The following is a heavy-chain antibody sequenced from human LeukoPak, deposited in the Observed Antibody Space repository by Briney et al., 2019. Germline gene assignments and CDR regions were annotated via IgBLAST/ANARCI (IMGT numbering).Heavy chain of an antibody. CDR2: INHRGSN. D-gene: IGHD6-13*01. CDR3: ARRGSRWFRRLGLDFDY. V-gene: IGHV4-34*01. Sequence: PSETLSLTCALYGGSFCGYYWRWMPHPPGKGLEWIGDINHRGSNNHNPSLKSRVTISLEPSKNQFSLKQSSATCADTAVYYCARRGSRWFRRLGLDFDYWGQGTLVTVSS. J-gene: IGHJ4*02. CDR1: GGSFCGYY.